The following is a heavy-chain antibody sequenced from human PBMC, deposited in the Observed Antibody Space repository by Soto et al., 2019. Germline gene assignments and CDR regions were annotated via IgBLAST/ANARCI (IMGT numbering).Heavy chain of an antibody. CDR1: GGTFSTYA. V-gene: IGHV1-69*05. CDR3: ASGIQLWLRRINNGYSG. D-gene: IGHD5-18*01. Sequence: QVQLVQSGAEVKKPESSVKVSCKAPGGTFSTYAISWVRQAPGQGLEWMGGIIPMFGTANYAQRFQDRVTXTXNESTNTVYMELSSLRSEDTAVYSCASGIQLWLRRINNGYSGWGQGTLVTVSS. CDR2: IIPMFGTA. J-gene: IGHJ4*02.